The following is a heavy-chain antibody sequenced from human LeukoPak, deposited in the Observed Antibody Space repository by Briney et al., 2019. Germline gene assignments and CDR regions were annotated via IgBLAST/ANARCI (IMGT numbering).Heavy chain of an antibody. CDR1: GFSFSNYW. V-gene: IGHV3-74*01. D-gene: IGHD1/OR15-1a*01. CDR2: INNDGSDT. J-gene: IGHJ4*01. CDR3: TRGNRGPDY. Sequence: GGSLRLSCAASGFSFSNYWMHWVRQAPGKGLVWVSRINNDGSDTVYADPVKGRFTISRDNANNTLSLQMNSLRVEDTGVYYCTRGNRGPDYWGQGTLVTVSS.